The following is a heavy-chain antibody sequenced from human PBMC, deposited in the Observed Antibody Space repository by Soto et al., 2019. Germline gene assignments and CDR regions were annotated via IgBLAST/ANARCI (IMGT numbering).Heavy chain of an antibody. Sequence: GGSLRLSCAASGLTFNRYWMHWVRHAPGKGLVWVSHINTDGSNTNYADSVKGRFTISRGNAKSTLFLQMNSLRDEDTAVYYCAREFCSGGNCYTYYFDPWGQGIPVTVSS. CDR2: INTDGSNT. D-gene: IGHD2-15*01. CDR3: AREFCSGGNCYTYYFDP. J-gene: IGHJ5*02. CDR1: GLTFNRYW. V-gene: IGHV3-74*01.